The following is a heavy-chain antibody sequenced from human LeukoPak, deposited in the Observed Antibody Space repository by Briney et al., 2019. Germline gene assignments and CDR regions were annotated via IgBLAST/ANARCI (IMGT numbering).Heavy chain of an antibody. CDR3: ARGARAGYNLEPFDY. V-gene: IGHV4-61*08. CDR2: IYYSGST. J-gene: IGHJ4*02. D-gene: IGHD5-24*01. Sequence: PSETLSLTCTVSGGSISSSGYYWSWIRQPPGKGLEWIGYIYYSGSTKYNPSLKSRVTISVDTSKNQFSLKLSSVTAADTAVYYCARGARAGYNLEPFDYWGQGTLVTVSS. CDR1: GGSISSSGYY.